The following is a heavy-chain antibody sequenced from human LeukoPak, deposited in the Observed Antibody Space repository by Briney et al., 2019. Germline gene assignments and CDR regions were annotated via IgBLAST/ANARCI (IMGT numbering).Heavy chain of an antibody. D-gene: IGHD3-22*01. CDR1: GFTFSSYW. V-gene: IGHV3-74*01. Sequence: GGSLRLSCAASGFTFSSYWMHWVRQAPGRGLVWVSRINTDGSSTTYADSVKGRFTISRDNAKNTLYLQMNSLRAEDTAVYYCARPRAYDTRDFDYWGQGTLVTVSS. CDR2: INTDGSST. J-gene: IGHJ4*02. CDR3: ARPRAYDTRDFDY.